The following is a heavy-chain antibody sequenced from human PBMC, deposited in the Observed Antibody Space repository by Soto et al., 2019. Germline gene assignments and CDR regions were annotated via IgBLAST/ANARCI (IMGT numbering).Heavy chain of an antibody. CDR2: ISYDGSNK. CDR1: GFTFSSYC. J-gene: IGHJ4*02. V-gene: IGHV3-30*18. D-gene: IGHD3-3*01. Sequence: GGSLRLSCAASGFTFSSYCMHWVRQAPGKGPEWVAVISYDGSNKYYADSVKGRFTISRDNSKNTLYLQMNSLRAEDTAVYYCAKDNYDFWSGYFDYWGQGTLVTVSS. CDR3: AKDNYDFWSGYFDY.